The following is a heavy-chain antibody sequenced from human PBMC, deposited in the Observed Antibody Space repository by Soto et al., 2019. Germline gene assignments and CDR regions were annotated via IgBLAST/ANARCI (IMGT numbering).Heavy chain of an antibody. CDR3: ARDIKVRYSYEEGDYYYYGMDV. CDR1: GFTFSSYW. J-gene: IGHJ6*02. Sequence: PGGSLRLSCAASGFTFSSYWMSWVRQAPGKGLEGVAVISYDGSNKYYADSVKGRFTISRDNSKNTLYLQMNSLRAEDTAVYYCARDIKVRYSYEEGDYYYYGMDVWGQGTTVTVSS. D-gene: IGHD5-18*01. CDR2: ISYDGSNK. V-gene: IGHV3-30-3*01.